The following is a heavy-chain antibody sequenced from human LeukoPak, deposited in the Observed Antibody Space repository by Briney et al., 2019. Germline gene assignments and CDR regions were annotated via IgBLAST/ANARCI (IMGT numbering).Heavy chain of an antibody. D-gene: IGHD4-17*01. CDR1: GGSISSSGYY. J-gene: IGHJ2*01. V-gene: IGHV4-39*01. CDR2: IYYSGST. CDR3: ARRMTTVTTGWYFDL. Sequence: KPSETLSLTCTVSGGSISSSGYYWGWIRQPPGKGLEWIGSIYYSGSTYYNPSLKSRVTISVDTSKNQFSLKLSSVTAADTAVYYCARRMTTVTTGWYFDLWGRGTLVTVSS.